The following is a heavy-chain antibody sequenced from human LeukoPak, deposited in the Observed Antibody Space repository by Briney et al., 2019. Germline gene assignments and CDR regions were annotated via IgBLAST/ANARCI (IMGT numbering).Heavy chain of an antibody. J-gene: IGHJ4*02. Sequence: ASQTLSLTCTVSGGSINNGGYYRSWIRQHPGKGLEWIGYIYYSGSSYYNPSLRSRVTISVDTSKNHFSLKLSSVTAADTAVYYCARNRDGYNSFDYWGQGTLVTVSS. D-gene: IGHD5-24*01. V-gene: IGHV4-31*03. CDR2: IYYSGSS. CDR1: GGSINNGGYY. CDR3: ARNRDGYNSFDY.